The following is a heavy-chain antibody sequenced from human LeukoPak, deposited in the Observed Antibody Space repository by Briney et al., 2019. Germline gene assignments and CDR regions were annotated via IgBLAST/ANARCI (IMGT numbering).Heavy chain of an antibody. D-gene: IGHD3-22*01. CDR3: ARDTDSSGYYYYYYMDV. CDR2: IYYSGST. J-gene: IGHJ6*03. V-gene: IGHV4-59*12. Sequence: SETLSLTCTVSGGSISSYYWSWIRQPPGKGLEWIGYIYYSGSTNYNPSLKSRVTISVDTSKNQFSLKLSSVTAADTAVYYCARDTDSSGYYYYYYMDVWGKGTTVTISS. CDR1: GGSISSYY.